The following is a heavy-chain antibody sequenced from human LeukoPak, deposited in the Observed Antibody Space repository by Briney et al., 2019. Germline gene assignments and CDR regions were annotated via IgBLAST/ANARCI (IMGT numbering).Heavy chain of an antibody. CDR1: GFTFSSYA. J-gene: IGHJ6*03. V-gene: IGHV3-23*01. D-gene: IGHD3-16*01. CDR3: AKFGYYYYYMDV. Sequence: GSLRLSCAASGFTFSSYAMSWVRQAPGKGLEWVSVISGSGVGTYYADSVKGRFTISRDNSKNTLYLQMNSLRTEDTAVYYCAKFGYYYYYMDVWGKGTTVTISS. CDR2: ISGSGVGT.